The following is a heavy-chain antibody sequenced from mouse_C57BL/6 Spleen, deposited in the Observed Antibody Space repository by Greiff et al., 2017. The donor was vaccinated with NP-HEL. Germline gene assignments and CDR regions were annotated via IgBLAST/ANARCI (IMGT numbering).Heavy chain of an antibody. D-gene: IGHD3-1*01. CDR2: ISYDGSN. CDR1: GYSITSGYY. J-gene: IGHJ1*03. CDR3: ARDRGRSWFFDV. V-gene: IGHV3-6*01. Sequence: EVQLQESGPGLVKPSQSLFLTCSVTGYSITSGYYWNWIRQFPGNKLEWMGYISYDGSNNYNPSLKNRISITRDPSKNQFFLKLNSVTTEDTATYYCARDRGRSWFFDVWGTGTTVTVSS.